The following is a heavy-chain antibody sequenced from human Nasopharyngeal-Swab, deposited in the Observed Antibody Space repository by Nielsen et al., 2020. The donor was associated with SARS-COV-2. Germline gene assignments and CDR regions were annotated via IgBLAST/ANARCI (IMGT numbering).Heavy chain of an antibody. V-gene: IGHV6-1*01. J-gene: IGHJ4*02. D-gene: IGHD3-22*01. CDR1: GDSVSSNSAA. CDR3: ARGSFYYYDSSGYYYSY. Sequence: SQTLSLTCAISGDSVSSNSAAWNWIRQSPSRGLEWLGRTYYRSKWYNDYAVSVKSRITINPDTSKNQFSLQLNSVTPEDTAVYYCARGSFYYYDSSGYYYSYWGQGTLVTVSS. CDR2: TYYRSKWYN.